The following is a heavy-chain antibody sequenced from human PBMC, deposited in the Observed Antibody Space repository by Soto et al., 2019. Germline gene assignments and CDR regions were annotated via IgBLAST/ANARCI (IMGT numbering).Heavy chain of an antibody. CDR2: ISAHNGNT. V-gene: IGHV1-18*01. J-gene: IGHJ4*02. CDR1: GYTFTSYG. D-gene: IGHD3-10*01. CDR3: ARGRYGAY. Sequence: QVHLVQSGAEVKKPGASVKVSCKGSGYTFTSYGITWVRQAPGQGLEWMGWISAHNGNTDYAQKYQGRVTGTRDTSPSTAYMELRSLRSDDTAGYYWARGRYGAYWGQGAVVTVSS.